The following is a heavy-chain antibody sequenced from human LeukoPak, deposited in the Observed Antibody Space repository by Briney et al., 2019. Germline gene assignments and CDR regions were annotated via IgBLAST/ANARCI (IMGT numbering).Heavy chain of an antibody. CDR2: ISAYNGNT. Sequence: ASVKVSCKASGYTFTSYGISWVRQAPGQGLEWMGWISAYNGNTNYAQKLQGRVTMTTDKSTNTAYMELSSLRSEDTAVYYCARAIRGSKIASRHYFYYMDIWGKGTTVTVSS. CDR3: ARAIRGSKIASRHYFYYMDI. D-gene: IGHD3-10*01. J-gene: IGHJ6*03. V-gene: IGHV1-18*01. CDR1: GYTFTSYG.